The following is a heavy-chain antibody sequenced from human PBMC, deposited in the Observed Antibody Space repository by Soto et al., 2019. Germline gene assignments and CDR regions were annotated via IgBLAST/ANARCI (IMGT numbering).Heavy chain of an antibody. CDR3: ARAPLYYDFWSGLESDY. D-gene: IGHD3-3*01. Sequence: QVQLVQSGAEVKKPGASVKVSCKASGYTFTSYGINWVRQAPGQGLEWMGWISTYNGNTNYAQKRQGRVTMTTETSTSRAYMERRSLRSDDTAVYYCARAPLYYDFWSGLESDYWGQGTLVTVSS. V-gene: IGHV1-18*01. J-gene: IGHJ4*02. CDR2: ISTYNGNT. CDR1: GYTFTSYG.